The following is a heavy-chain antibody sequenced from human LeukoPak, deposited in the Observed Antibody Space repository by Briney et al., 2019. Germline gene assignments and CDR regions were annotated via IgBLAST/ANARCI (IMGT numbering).Heavy chain of an antibody. CDR1: GFIFSRYW. V-gene: IGHV3-7*01. J-gene: IGHJ5*01. CDR2: IKGDGIEK. CDR3: AKEGAYPIITYDS. Sequence: GGSLRLSCAASGFIFSRYWMNWVRQAPGKGLEWVANIKGDGIEKNYVDSVKGRFSISRDNAMNSLYLQMDSLRAEDTAVYYCAKEGAYPIITYDSWGQGALVTVSS. D-gene: IGHD3-10*01.